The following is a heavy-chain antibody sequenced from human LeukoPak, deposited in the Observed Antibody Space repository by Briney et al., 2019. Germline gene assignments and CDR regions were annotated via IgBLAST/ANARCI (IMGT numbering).Heavy chain of an antibody. Sequence: SETLSLTCTVSGGPISSFYWSWIRQSPGKGLEWIGYNYYSGSANYNPSLKSRVTISVDASKNQFSLKLSSVTAADTAVYYCARGDYGDSDYWGQGILVTASS. CDR3: ARGDYGDSDY. V-gene: IGHV4-59*01. CDR2: NYYSGSA. D-gene: IGHD4-17*01. CDR1: GGPISSFY. J-gene: IGHJ4*02.